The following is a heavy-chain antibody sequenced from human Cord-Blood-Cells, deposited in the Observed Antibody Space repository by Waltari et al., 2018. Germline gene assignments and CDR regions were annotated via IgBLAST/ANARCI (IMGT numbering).Heavy chain of an antibody. CDR2: LSYDGIKE. D-gene: IGHD3-22*01. V-gene: IGHV3-30*04. CDR1: GFTFSSYA. CDR3: ARGGRITRIVVVFDY. J-gene: IGHJ4*02. Sequence: QVQLVESGGGVVQPGRSLRLSCAASGFTFSSYAMHWVRQAPGKGRQSGELLSYDGIKEYTTDTLYGRVTIGRDNSKNTLYLEMHSLRAEDTAVYYCARGGRITRIVVVFDYWGQGTLVTVSS.